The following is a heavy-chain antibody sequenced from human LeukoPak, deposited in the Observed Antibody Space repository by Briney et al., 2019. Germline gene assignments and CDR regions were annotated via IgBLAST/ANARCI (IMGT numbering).Heavy chain of an antibody. D-gene: IGHD6-19*01. CDR1: GFIFSSYV. J-gene: IGHJ4*02. CDR3: ARDKPRDSVAGSNFDY. V-gene: IGHV3-7*01. Sequence: PGGSLRLSCVSSGFIFSSYVMSWVRQAPGKGLEWVANIKQDATEKYYIDSVKGRFTISRDNVQNSLYLQMDSLRVEDTAVYYCARDKPRDSVAGSNFDYWGQGILVTVSS. CDR2: IKQDATEK.